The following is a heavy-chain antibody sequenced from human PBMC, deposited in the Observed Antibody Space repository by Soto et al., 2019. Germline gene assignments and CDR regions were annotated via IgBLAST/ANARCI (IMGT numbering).Heavy chain of an antibody. D-gene: IGHD2-2*01. CDR2: INAGNGNT. Sequence: GASVKVSCKASGYTFTSYAMHWVRQAPGQRLEWMGWINAGNGNTKYSQKFQGRVTITRDTSASTAYTELSSLRSEDTAVYYCAREWLEYQLPAFDYWGQGTLVTVSS. J-gene: IGHJ4*02. CDR3: AREWLEYQLPAFDY. CDR1: GYTFTSYA. V-gene: IGHV1-3*01.